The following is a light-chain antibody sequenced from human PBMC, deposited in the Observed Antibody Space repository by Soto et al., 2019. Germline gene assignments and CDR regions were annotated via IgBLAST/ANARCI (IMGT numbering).Light chain of an antibody. Sequence: EIVLTQSPGTLSLSPGERATLSCRSSQSVSSSYLAWYQQKPGQSPRLLIYDVYSRATGIPDRFSGSGSGIDCTRTISRREPEDFEVDYCQQYASSLTSGQGAKVEIK. V-gene: IGKV3-20*01. CDR2: DVY. J-gene: IGKJ1*01. CDR1: QSVSSSY. CDR3: QQYASSLT.